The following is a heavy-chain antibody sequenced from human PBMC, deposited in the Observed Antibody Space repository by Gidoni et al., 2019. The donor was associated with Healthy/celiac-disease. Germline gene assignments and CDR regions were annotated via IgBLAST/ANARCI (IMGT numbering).Heavy chain of an antibody. CDR3: ARVGPLYSSGWYSGDY. Sequence: VRLVESGEGLVQPGRSLRLSCAASGFTFSSYAMHCARQAPGKGMEWVAIILSDGSNKYYADSVKGRFTISRDNSKNTLYLQMNSLRAEDTAVYYCARVGPLYSSGWYSGDYWGQGTLVTVSS. D-gene: IGHD6-19*01. CDR1: GFTFSSYA. CDR2: ILSDGSNK. V-gene: IGHV3-33*01. J-gene: IGHJ4*02.